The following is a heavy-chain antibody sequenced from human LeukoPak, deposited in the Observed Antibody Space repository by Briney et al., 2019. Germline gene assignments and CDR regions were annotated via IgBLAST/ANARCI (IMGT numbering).Heavy chain of an antibody. CDR1: GGSISSGDYY. J-gene: IGHJ6*03. Sequence: SETLSLTCAVSGGSISSGDYYWSWVRQPPGKGLEWIGYIYYSGSTYYNSSLESRATISVDTSKNQFSLKLSSVTAADTAVYYCARGFVDNWNYYYYYMDVWGKGTTVTVSS. V-gene: IGHV4-30-4*02. CDR2: IYYSGST. CDR3: ARGFVDNWNYYYYYMDV. D-gene: IGHD1-20*01.